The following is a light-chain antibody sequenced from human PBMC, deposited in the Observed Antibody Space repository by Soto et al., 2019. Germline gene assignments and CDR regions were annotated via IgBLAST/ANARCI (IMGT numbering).Light chain of an antibody. CDR1: QSVSSN. CDR3: QHYHDSPLT. V-gene: IGKV3D-15*01. CDR2: DVS. J-gene: IGKJ4*01. Sequence: EIVMTQSPATLSVSPGERATLSCRASQSVSSNFAWYQQRPAQAPRLLIYDVSTRATGVTTRFSGSGSGAEFTLTSSRLQSEDFAVYYCQHYHDSPLTFGGGTRVEIK.